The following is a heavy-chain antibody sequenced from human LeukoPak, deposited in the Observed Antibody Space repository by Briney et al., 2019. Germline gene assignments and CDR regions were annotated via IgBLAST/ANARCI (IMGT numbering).Heavy chain of an antibody. D-gene: IGHD3-10*01. CDR3: AKNVLPTNWFDP. CDR2: IIPIFGTA. CDR1: GGTFSSYA. V-gene: IGHV1-69*13. Sequence: SVKVSCKASGGTFSSYAISWVRQAPGQGLEWMGGIIPIFGTANYAQKFQGRVTITADESTSTAYMELSSLRSDDTAVYYCAKNVLPTNWFDPWGQGTLVTVSS. J-gene: IGHJ5*02.